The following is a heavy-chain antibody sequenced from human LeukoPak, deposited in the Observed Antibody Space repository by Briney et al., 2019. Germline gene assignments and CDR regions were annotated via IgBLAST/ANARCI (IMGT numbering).Heavy chain of an antibody. CDR1: GFTFSNYE. CDR3: ARETGYNLND. V-gene: IGHV3-48*03. J-gene: IGHJ4*02. D-gene: IGHD5-24*01. CDR2: ISSRGGTM. Sequence: PWGSLRLSCAASGFTFSNYEMNWVRQAPGKGPEWVSYISSRGGTMNYADSVKGRFTISRDNAKNSLYLQMNSLRAEDTAVYYCARETGYNLNDWGQGTLVCVS.